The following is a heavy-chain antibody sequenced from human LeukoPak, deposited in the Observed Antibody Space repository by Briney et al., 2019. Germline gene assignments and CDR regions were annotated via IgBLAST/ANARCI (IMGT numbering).Heavy chain of an antibody. CDR3: TRDTDYGSATNYFDS. CDR1: GFTFYDYA. CDR2: ISWEGDTT. V-gene: IGHV3-43*01. Sequence: GGSLRLSCAASGFTFYDYAMHWVRQAPGKGLEWVALISWEGDTTYYADSVRGRFTISRDTRKNSLYLQMNSLRTEDTAFYYCTRDTDYGSATNYFDSWGQGTLVSVSS. D-gene: IGHD3-10*01. J-gene: IGHJ4*02.